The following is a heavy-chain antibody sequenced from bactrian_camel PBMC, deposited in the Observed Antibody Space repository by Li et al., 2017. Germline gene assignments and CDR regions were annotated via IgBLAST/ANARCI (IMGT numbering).Heavy chain of an antibody. CDR2: ITTNGDRM. D-gene: IGHD5*01. V-gene: IGHV3S40*01. Sequence: VQLVESGGGLVQPGESLTLSCAHSGTITYAMTWVRQAPGKGLEWVSDITTNGDRMRYADSVKGRFTISRDNAKNVVYLQLNSLKNEDTAMYYCAKVEEQWAEANYGLEAWGQGTQVTVS. CDR1: GTITYA. J-gene: IGHJ6*01. CDR3: AKVEEQWAEANYGLEA.